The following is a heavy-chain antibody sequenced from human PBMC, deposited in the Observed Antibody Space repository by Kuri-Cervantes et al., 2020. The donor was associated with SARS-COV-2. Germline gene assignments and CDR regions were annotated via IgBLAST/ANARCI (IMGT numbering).Heavy chain of an antibody. J-gene: IGHJ5*02. Sequence: SETLSLTCTVSGGSISGYYWNWIRQPPGKGLEWIGNIYYTGRTKYNPSLKSRVTISEDTSKNQFPLTLRSVTAADTAVDCCAKQWLSEDNWFYPWGQGTLVTVSS. CDR3: AKQWLSEDNWFYP. V-gene: IGHV4-59*01. CDR1: GGSISGYY. D-gene: IGHD6-19*01. CDR2: IYYTGRT.